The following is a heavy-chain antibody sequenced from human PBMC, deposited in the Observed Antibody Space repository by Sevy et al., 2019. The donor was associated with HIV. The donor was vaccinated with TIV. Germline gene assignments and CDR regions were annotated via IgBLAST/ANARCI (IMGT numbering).Heavy chain of an antibody. CDR2: IKLDGSEK. CDR1: GFTFSSYW. D-gene: IGHD2-2*01. CDR3: ARDCSSTSCLWGMDV. J-gene: IGHJ6*02. V-gene: IGHV3-7*03. Sequence: GGSLRLSCAASGFTFSSYWMIWVRQAPGKGLEWVANIKLDGSEKYYVDSVKGRFTISRDNAKNSLYLQMNSLRAEDTAVYYCARDCSSTSCLWGMDVWGQGTTVTVSS.